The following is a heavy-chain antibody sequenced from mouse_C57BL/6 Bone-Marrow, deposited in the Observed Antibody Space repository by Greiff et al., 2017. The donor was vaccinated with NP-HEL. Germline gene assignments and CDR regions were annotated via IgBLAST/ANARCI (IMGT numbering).Heavy chain of an antibody. D-gene: IGHD2-1*01. J-gene: IGHJ2*01. CDR2: ISDGGSYT. CDR3: ARDPHYGNYVGYFDY. Sequence: EVKLMESGGGLVKPGGSLKLSCAASGFTFSSYAMSWVRQTPEKRLEWVATISDGGSYTYYPDNVKGRFTISRDNAKNNLYLQMSHLKSEDTAMYYCARDPHYGNYVGYFDYWGQGTTLTVSS. CDR1: GFTFSSYA. V-gene: IGHV5-4*01.